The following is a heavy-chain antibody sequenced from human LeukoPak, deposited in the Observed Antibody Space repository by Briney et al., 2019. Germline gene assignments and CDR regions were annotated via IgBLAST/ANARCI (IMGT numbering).Heavy chain of an antibody. V-gene: IGHV4-59*08. Sequence: SETLSLTCTVSGGSISGYFWSWIRQPPGKRLEWIGHIHYSGSTNYNPSLNSRVTISVDTSKNQFSLRLSSVTAADTAVYYCARYGITIVRGGKYYFDSWGQGTLVTASS. CDR2: IHYSGST. J-gene: IGHJ4*02. D-gene: IGHD3-10*01. CDR3: ARYGITIVRGGKYYFDS. CDR1: GGSISGYF.